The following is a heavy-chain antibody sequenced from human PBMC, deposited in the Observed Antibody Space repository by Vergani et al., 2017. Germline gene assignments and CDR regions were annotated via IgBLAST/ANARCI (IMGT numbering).Heavy chain of an antibody. CDR2: VFHSGSA. V-gene: IGHV4-38-2*02. Sequence: QVQLQESGPGLVKPSETLSLTCSVSGYSISRGYYWGWIRQPPGKGLEWIATVFHSGSAYYNPSLRRRVTISVETTKNQFPLRRTTLTAADTAGYYCARQFWVAQGVGAFETWGRGTEVSVAS. D-gene: IGHD2-15*01. CDR3: ARQFWVAQGVGAFET. J-gene: IGHJ3*02. CDR1: GYSISRGYY.